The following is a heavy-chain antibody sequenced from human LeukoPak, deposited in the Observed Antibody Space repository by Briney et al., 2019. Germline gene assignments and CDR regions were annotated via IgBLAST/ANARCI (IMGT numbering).Heavy chain of an antibody. V-gene: IGHV1-69*05. CDR3: ARGRGQVVFDY. D-gene: IGHD3-10*01. J-gene: IGHJ4*02. CDR2: IIPLSGTP. Sequence: GASVKVSCKASGGTFINFHIAWVRQAPGQGFEWMGGIIPLSGTPNYAQKFQGRVTITTDDSSTTAYMELRSLRSDDTAVYYCARGRGQVVFDYWGQGTLVTVSS. CDR1: GGTFINFH.